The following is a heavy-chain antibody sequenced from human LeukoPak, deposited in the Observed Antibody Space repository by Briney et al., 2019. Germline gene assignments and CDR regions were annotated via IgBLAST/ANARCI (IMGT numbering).Heavy chain of an antibody. CDR3: ARVDIAMVIHNWFDP. CDR2: IYYSGST. Sequence: SETLSLTCTVSGGSISSSSYYWGWIRQPPGKGLEWIGSIYYSGSTYYNPSLKSRVTISVDTSKNQFSLKLSSVTAADTAVYYCARVDIAMVIHNWFDPWGQGTLVTVSS. V-gene: IGHV4-39*07. D-gene: IGHD5-18*01. CDR1: GGSISSSSYY. J-gene: IGHJ5*02.